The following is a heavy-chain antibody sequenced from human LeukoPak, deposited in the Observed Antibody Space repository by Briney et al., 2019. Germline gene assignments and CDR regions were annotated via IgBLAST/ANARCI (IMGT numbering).Heavy chain of an antibody. Sequence: TGGSLRLSCAASGFTVSSNLMTWVRQSPGRGLEWLSSSYSAGATYYADSVKGRFTISRDHSNNSVSLQMTNLRVEDTAIYYCASGASRISWPGIDYWGQGTLVTVSS. J-gene: IGHJ4*02. CDR1: GFTVSSNL. CDR2: SYSAGAT. CDR3: ASGASRISWPGIDY. V-gene: IGHV3-53*01. D-gene: IGHD3-3*02.